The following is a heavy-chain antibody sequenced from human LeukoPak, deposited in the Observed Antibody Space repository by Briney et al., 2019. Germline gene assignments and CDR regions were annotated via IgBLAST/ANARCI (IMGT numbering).Heavy chain of an antibody. Sequence: GGSLRLSCAASGFTFSSYEMDWVRQAPGKGLEWVSYINRGGSTKDYADSVKGRFTISRDNAKNSLYLQMNSLRAEDTAIYYCARFGGRNPFDSWGQGTLVSVSS. CDR1: GFTFSSYE. J-gene: IGHJ4*02. CDR2: INRGGSTK. D-gene: IGHD3-16*01. CDR3: ARFGGRNPFDS. V-gene: IGHV3-48*03.